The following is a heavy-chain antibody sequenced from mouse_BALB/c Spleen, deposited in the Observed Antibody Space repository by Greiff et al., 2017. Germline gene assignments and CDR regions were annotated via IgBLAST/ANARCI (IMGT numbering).Heavy chain of an antibody. J-gene: IGHJ2*01. CDR3: AREEDYGLDY. V-gene: IGHV5-9-4*01. CDR1: GFTFSSYA. Sequence: EVKLVESGGGLVKPGGSLKLSCAASGFTFSSYAMSWVRQSPEKRLEWVAEISSGGSYTYYPDTVTGRFTISRDNAKNTLYLEMSSLRSEDTAMYYCAREEDYGLDYWGQGTTLTVSS. CDR2: ISSGGSYT. D-gene: IGHD1-1*01.